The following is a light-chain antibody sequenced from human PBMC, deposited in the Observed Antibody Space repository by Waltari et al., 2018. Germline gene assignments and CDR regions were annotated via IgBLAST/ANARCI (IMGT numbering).Light chain of an antibody. J-gene: IGKJ3*01. CDR3: MEGRQTTPRFS. CDR2: LGS. CDR1: QSLLHSSTGYNY. V-gene: IGKV2-28*01. Sequence: DIVMTQSPLSLSVTPGEPASISCRSSQSLLHSSTGYNYLDWFLRTPGQPPQRLIYLGSVRTAGVPDRFSGSGSGTDFTLTISRGEAEDVGVYYCMEGRQTTPRFSFSPGTIVEMK.